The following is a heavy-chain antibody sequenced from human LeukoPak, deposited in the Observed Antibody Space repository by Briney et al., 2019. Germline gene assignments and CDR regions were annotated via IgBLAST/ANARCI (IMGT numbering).Heavy chain of an antibody. D-gene: IGHD2-15*01. CDR1: GFTFSTYS. V-gene: IGHV3-21*01. J-gene: IGHJ5*02. CDR2: ISSSSGYV. Sequence: GGSLRLSCVASGFTFSTYSMNWVRQAPGKGLEWGSSISSSSGYVYYADSVKGRFTISRDNAKNSLYLQMSSLRAEDTAVYYCARDGGYCSGGSCNNWFDPWGQGTLVTVSS. CDR3: ARDGGYCSGGSCNNWFDP.